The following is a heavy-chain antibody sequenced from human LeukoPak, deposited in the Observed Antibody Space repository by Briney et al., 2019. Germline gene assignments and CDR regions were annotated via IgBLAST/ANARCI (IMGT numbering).Heavy chain of an antibody. Sequence: PGRSLRLSCAASGFTFSSYAMHWVRQAPGKGLEWVSVNSGGSTYYADSVKGRFTISRDNSKNTLYLQMNSLRAEDTAVYYCARVLWFGELLVDYWGQGTLVTVSS. CDR1: GFTFSSYA. D-gene: IGHD3-10*01. CDR2: NSGGST. CDR3: ARVLWFGELLVDY. J-gene: IGHJ4*02. V-gene: IGHV3-53*01.